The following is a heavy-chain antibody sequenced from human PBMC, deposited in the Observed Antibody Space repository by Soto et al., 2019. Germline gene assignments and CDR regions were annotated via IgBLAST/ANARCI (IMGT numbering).Heavy chain of an antibody. Sequence: PSETLSLTCTVSGGSISSSSYYWGWIRQPPGKGPEWIGSIYHSGSTYYNPSLKSRVTISVDTSKNQFSLKLSSVTAADTAVYYCARAGYSSSWFFDYWGQGTLVTVSS. V-gene: IGHV4-39*07. CDR1: GGSISSSSYY. CDR3: ARAGYSSSWFFDY. D-gene: IGHD6-13*01. J-gene: IGHJ4*02. CDR2: IYHSGST.